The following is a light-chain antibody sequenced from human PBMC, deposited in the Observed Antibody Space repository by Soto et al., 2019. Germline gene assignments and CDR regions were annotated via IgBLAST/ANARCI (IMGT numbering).Light chain of an antibody. Sequence: QSVLTQPASVSGSPGQSITISCTGTSSDVGGYNYVSWYQHHPGKAPKLIIYDVSNRLSGVSNRFSGSKSGNTASLTISGLQPEDEADYYCSSYTTSNTRQIVFGTGTKLTVL. CDR1: SSDVGGYNY. J-gene: IGLJ1*01. CDR2: DVS. V-gene: IGLV2-14*03. CDR3: SSYTTSNTRQIV.